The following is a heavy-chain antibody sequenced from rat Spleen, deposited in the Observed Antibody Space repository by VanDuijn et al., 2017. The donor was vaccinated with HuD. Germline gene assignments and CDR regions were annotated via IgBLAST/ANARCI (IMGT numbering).Heavy chain of an antibody. CDR1: GFTFSDYT. J-gene: IGHJ2*01. V-gene: IGHV5S10*01. CDR2: IVYDGSRT. CDR3: AVSNYGY. Sequence: EVQLVESDGGLVQPGRSLKLSCAASGFTFSDYTMAWVRQAPKEGLEWVATIVYDGSRTYFRDSVKGRFTISRDNAENTVCLQMSSLRSEDTATYYCAVSNYGYWGQGVMVTVSS. D-gene: IGHD1-11*01.